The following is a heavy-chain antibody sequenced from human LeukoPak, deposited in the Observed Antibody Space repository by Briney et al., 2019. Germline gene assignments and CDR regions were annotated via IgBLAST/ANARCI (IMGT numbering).Heavy chain of an antibody. CDR2: IKQDGSEK. CDR1: GFTIRDYW. J-gene: IGHJ4*02. CDR3: ARTLYSYGYAFDY. V-gene: IGHV3-7*01. Sequence: GGSLRLSCAVSGFTIRDYWMTWVRQAPGKGLEWVANIKQDGSEKYYADSVKGRFTISRDNAKNSLYLQMNSLRAEDTAVYYCARTLYSYGYAFDYWGQGTLVTVSS. D-gene: IGHD5-18*01.